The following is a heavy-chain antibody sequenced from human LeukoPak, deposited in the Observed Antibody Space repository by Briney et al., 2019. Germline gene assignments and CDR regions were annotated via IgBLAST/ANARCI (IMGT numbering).Heavy chain of an antibody. J-gene: IGHJ4*02. D-gene: IGHD5-12*01. Sequence: GGSLRLSCAASGFIFSSYAMSWDRQAPGKGLEWVSAISGSGGSTYYADSVKGRFTISRDNSKNTLYLQMNSLRAEDTAVYYCAKDVYSPVAYSGYDFDFDYWGQGTLVTVSS. CDR3: AKDVYSPVAYSGYDFDFDY. V-gene: IGHV3-23*01. CDR1: GFIFSSYA. CDR2: ISGSGGST.